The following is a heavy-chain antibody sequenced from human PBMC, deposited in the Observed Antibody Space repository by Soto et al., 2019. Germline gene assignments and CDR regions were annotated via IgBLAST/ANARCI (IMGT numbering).Heavy chain of an antibody. Sequence: ASVKVSCKASGYTFTNYALHWVRQAPGQRLEWMGWINVGNGNTKFSPKFKGRVTITRDTSATTAYMELSSLRSEDTAVYYCARQQAYGDYYMDVWGKGTTVTVSS. CDR2: INVGNGNT. J-gene: IGHJ6*03. CDR1: GYTFTNYA. CDR3: ARQQAYGDYYMDV. D-gene: IGHD4-17*01. V-gene: IGHV1-3*01.